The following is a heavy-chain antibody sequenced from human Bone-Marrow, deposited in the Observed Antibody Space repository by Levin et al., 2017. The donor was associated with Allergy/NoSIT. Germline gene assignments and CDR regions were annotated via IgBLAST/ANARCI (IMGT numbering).Heavy chain of an antibody. CDR1: GFTFSSYA. Sequence: GESLKISCAASGFTFSSYAMSWVRQAPGKGLEWVSAISGSGGSTYYADSVKGRFTISRDNSKNTPYLQMNSLRAEDTAVYYCAKSGPRNGKRITIFGVVHYYFDNWGQGTLVTVSS. CDR3: AKSGPRNGKRITIFGVVHYYFDN. D-gene: IGHD3-3*01. CDR2: ISGSGGST. V-gene: IGHV3-23*01. J-gene: IGHJ4*02.